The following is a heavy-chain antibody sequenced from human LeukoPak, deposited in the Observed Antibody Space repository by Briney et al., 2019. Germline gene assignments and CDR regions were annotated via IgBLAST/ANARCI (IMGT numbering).Heavy chain of an antibody. CDR1: GFTFSSYA. D-gene: IGHD6-13*01. V-gene: IGHV3-30-3*01. Sequence: GGFLRLSCAASGFTFSSYAMHWVRQAPGKGLEWVAVISYDGSNKYYADSVKGRFTISRDNSKNTLYLQMNSLRAEDTAVYYCASLIAAAGSPDYWGQGTLVTVSS. CDR2: ISYDGSNK. J-gene: IGHJ4*02. CDR3: ASLIAAAGSPDY.